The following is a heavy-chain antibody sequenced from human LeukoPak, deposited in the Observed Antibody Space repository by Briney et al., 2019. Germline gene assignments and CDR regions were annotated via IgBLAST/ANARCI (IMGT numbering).Heavy chain of an antibody. J-gene: IGHJ4*02. D-gene: IGHD5-18*01. CDR3: ARVDTAMVLDY. Sequence: GGSLRPSCAASGFTFSSYAMSWVRQAPGKGLEWVSAISGSGGSTYYADSVKGRFTISRDNSKNTLYLQMNSLRAEDTAVYYCARVDTAMVLDYWGQGTLVTVSS. CDR2: ISGSGGST. V-gene: IGHV3-23*01. CDR1: GFTFSSYA.